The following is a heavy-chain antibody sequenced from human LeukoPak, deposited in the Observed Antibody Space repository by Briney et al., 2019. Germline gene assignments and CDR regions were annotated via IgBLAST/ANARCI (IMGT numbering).Heavy chain of an antibody. D-gene: IGHD5-18*01. V-gene: IGHV3-21*01. CDR2: ISSSSSFI. J-gene: IGHJ4*02. CDR1: GFTFSSYS. CDR3: ATVDSYGCY. Sequence: GGSLRLSCAASGFTFSSYSMNWVRQAPGKGLEWVSSISSSSSFIYYADSVKGRSTISRDNAKNSLYLQMYSLRAEDTAVYYCATVDSYGCYWGQGTLVTVSS.